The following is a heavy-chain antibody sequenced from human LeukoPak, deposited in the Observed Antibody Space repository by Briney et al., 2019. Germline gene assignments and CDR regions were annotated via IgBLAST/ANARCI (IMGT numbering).Heavy chain of an antibody. Sequence: SETLSLTCTVSGGSISSNNYYWGWIRQPPGKGLEWIGSIYYSGSTYYNPSPKSRVTISVDTSKNQFSLKLSSVTAADTAVYFCARVRGDYGEDSYYYYMDVWGKGTTVTISS. V-gene: IGHV4-39*07. CDR3: ARVRGDYGEDSYYYYMDV. CDR2: IYYSGST. CDR1: GGSISSNNYY. D-gene: IGHD4-17*01. J-gene: IGHJ6*03.